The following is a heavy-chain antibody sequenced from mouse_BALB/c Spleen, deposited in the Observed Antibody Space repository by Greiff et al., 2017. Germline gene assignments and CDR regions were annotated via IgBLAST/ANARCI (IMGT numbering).Heavy chain of an antibody. D-gene: IGHD3-3*01. J-gene: IGHJ2*01. Sequence: DLVKPGASVKLSCKASGYTFTSYWINWIKQRPGQGLEWIARIAPGSGSTYYNEMFKGKATLTVDTSYSTAYIQLSSLSSEDSAVYFCARERGDRHFDYGGQGTTLTVSA. V-gene: IGHV1S41*01. CDR2: IAPGSGST. CDR1: GYTFTSYW. CDR3: ARERGDRHFDY.